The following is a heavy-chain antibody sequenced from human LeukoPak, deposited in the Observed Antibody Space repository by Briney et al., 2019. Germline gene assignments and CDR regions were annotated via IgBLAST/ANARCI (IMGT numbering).Heavy chain of an antibody. D-gene: IGHD1-26*01. J-gene: IGHJ1*01. CDR1: GGTLSSNA. CDR2: IIPILGIA. Sequence: GASVKVSCKASGGTLSSNAISWVRQAPGQGLEWMGRIIPILGIANYAQKFQGRVTIIADKSTTTAYMELSSLRSEDTAVYYCAREDGRLSSVYFQHWGQGTLVTVSS. CDR3: AREDGRLSSVYFQH. V-gene: IGHV1-69*04.